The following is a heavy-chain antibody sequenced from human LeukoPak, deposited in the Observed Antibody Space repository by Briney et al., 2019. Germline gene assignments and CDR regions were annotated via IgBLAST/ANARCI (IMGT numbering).Heavy chain of an antibody. CDR1: GFTFSSYS. V-gene: IGHV3-21*01. CDR2: ISSSSSYI. Sequence: GGSLRLSCAASGFTFSSYSMNWVRQAPGKGPEWVSSISSSSSYIYYADSVKGRFTISRDNAKNSLYLQMNSLRAEDTAVYYCARDSRKVVPAAIITGSYYGMDVWGQGTTVTVSS. J-gene: IGHJ6*02. CDR3: ARDSRKVVPAAIITGSYYGMDV. D-gene: IGHD2-2*02.